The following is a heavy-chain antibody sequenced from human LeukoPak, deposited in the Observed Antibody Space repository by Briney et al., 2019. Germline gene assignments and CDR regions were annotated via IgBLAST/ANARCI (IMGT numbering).Heavy chain of an antibody. CDR3: AKEETTNCSSTSCYFAY. D-gene: IGHD2-2*01. CDR1: GFIVSNTY. Sequence: GGSLRLSCAASGFIVSNTYMTWVRQAPGKGLEWVSVIHNDGSTYYADSVKGRFTVSRDNSKNTLYLQMNSLRAEDTALYYCAKEETTNCSSTSCYFAYWGQGTLVTVSS. J-gene: IGHJ4*02. V-gene: IGHV3-53*01. CDR2: IHNDGST.